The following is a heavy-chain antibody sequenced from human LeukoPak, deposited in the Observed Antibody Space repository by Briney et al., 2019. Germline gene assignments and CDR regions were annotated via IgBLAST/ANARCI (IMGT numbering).Heavy chain of an antibody. CDR3: ARVVPAAMEIDN. V-gene: IGHV4-30-4*01. J-gene: IGHJ4*02. CDR1: GGSISSRDYY. CDR2: IYYSGST. Sequence: PSETLSLTCTLSGGSISSRDYYWSWIRQPPGKGLEWIGYIYYSGSTYYNPSLKSRVTISVDTSKNQFSLKLSSVTAADTAVYYCARVVPAAMEIDNWGQGTLVTVSS. D-gene: IGHD2-2*01.